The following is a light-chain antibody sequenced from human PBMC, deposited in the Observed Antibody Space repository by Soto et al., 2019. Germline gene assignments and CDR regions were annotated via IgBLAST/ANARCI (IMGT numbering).Light chain of an antibody. Sequence: EIVMTQSPATLSVSPGERVTLSCRASQSVSSNLAWYQQKPGQAPRLLIYRASTRATGIPAKFSGSGSGTEFTLTIDSLQSEDFAVYYCRQYNDWQTFGGGTKVEIK. V-gene: IGKV3-15*01. CDR3: RQYNDWQT. J-gene: IGKJ4*01. CDR2: RAS. CDR1: QSVSSN.